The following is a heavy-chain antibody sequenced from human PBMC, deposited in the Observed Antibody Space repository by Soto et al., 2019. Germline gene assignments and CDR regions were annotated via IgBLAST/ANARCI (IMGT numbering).Heavy chain of an antibody. CDR3: ARGQRSSDWFDP. CDR1: GYSMSSYY. CDR2: VYSSGGT. D-gene: IGHD6-25*01. Sequence: SETLSLTCPVSGYSMSSYYWTWIRQPAGKGLEWIGRVYSSGGTHYNPSLKSRVTISLDTSKNQFSLRLLSVTDADTAVYYCARGQRSSDWFDPWGQGTLVTVSS. J-gene: IGHJ5*02. V-gene: IGHV4-4*07.